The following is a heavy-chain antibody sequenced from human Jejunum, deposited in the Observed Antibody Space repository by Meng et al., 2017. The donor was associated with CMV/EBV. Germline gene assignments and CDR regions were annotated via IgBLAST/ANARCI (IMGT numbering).Heavy chain of an antibody. J-gene: IGHJ4*02. CDR2: ISSSSTYI. D-gene: IGHD1-1*01. V-gene: IGHV3-11*06. CDR1: GFTFREYY. Sequence: GSGFTFREYYMAWIRKAPGKGLEWVSSISSSSTYIYYADSVKGRFTISRDNAKNSLHLQMNSLTAADTAVYYCARGLERQGYFDYWGQGTLVTVS. CDR3: ARGLERQGYFDY.